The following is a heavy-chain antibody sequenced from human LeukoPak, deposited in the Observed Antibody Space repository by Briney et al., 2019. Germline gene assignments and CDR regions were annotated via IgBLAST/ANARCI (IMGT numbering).Heavy chain of an antibody. V-gene: IGHV4-39*01. CDR1: GGSTSSSSYY. CDR2: IYYSGST. J-gene: IGHJ4*02. CDR3: ARLGDYYGSGSYPTPLVYY. Sequence: SETLSLTCTVSGGSTSSSSYYWGWIRQPPGKGLEWIGSIYYSGSTYYNPSLKSRVTISVDTSKNQFSLKLSSVTAADTAVYYCARLGDYYGSGSYPTPLVYYWGQGTLVTVSS. D-gene: IGHD3-10*01.